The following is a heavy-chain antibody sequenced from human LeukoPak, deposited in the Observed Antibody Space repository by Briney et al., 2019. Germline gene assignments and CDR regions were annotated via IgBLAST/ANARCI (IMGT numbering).Heavy chain of an antibody. CDR1: GNYW. CDR2: INSDGGWT. CDR3: VSFYETY. V-gene: IGHV3-74*01. J-gene: IGHJ4*02. Sequence: GGSLRLSCAASGNYWMHWVRQAPGKGLVWVSHINSDGGWTGYADSVKGRFTISKDNAKNMVYLHMNSLRADDTAVYYCVSFYETYWGRGTLVTVSS. D-gene: IGHD2-2*01.